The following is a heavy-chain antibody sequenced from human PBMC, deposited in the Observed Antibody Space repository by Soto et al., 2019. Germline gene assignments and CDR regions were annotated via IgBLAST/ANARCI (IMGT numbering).Heavy chain of an antibody. CDR3: ARDPPEVAGATDLEGMDV. CDR1: VCTFTSYY. CDR2: INPSGGST. J-gene: IGHJ6*02. Sequence: XSVKVSCNCTVCTFTSYYRNLVRQAPGQGLEWMGIINPSGGSTSYAQKFQGSVTMTRDTSTSTVYMELSSLRSEDTAVYYCARDPPEVAGATDLEGMDVWGQGTTVTVSS. D-gene: IGHD1-26*01. V-gene: IGHV1-46*01.